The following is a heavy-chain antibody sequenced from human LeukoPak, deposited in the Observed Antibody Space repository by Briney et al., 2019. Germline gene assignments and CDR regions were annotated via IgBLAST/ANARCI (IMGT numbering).Heavy chain of an antibody. J-gene: IGHJ4*02. V-gene: IGHV1-18*01. D-gene: IGHD2-8*01. CDR3: ARETRSMVMFDY. CDR1: GYTFTSYG. CDR2: ISAYNGNT. Sequence: ASVKVSCKASGYTFTSYGISWVRQAPGQGLDWMGWISAYNGNTNYAQKLQGRVTMTTDTSTSTAYMELRSLRSDDTAVYYCARETRSMVMFDYWGQGTLVTVSS.